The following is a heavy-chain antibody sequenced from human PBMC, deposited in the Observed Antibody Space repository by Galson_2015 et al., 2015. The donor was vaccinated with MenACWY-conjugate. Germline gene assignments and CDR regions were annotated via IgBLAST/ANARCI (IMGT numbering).Heavy chain of an antibody. CDR1: GGSISSYY. CDR2: IYYSGST. Sequence: LSLTCTVSGGSISSYYWSWIRQPPGTGLAWIGHIYYSGSTNYNPSLKSRVAISVDTSKNQFSLKLSSVTAADTAVYYCARDWYSSSSGFRGMDVWGQGTTVTVSS. V-gene: IGHV4-59*01. J-gene: IGHJ6*02. D-gene: IGHD6-6*01. CDR3: ARDWYSSSSGFRGMDV.